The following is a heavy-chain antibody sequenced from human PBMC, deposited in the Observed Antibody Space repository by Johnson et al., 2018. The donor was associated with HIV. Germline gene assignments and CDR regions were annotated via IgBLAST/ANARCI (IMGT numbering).Heavy chain of an antibody. D-gene: IGHD3-22*01. J-gene: IGHJ3*02. CDR1: GFTFSSYA. Sequence: QVQLVESGGGVVQPGRSLRLSCAASGFTFSSYAMHWVRQAPGKGLEWVAVMSHDGPNKYYVDSVKGRFAISRDNSKNTLFLQMNSLRAEDTAVYYCARGPYYYDNFGFFGAFDIWGQGTVVTVSS. V-gene: IGHV3-30*09. CDR2: MSHDGPNK. CDR3: ARGPYYYDNFGFFGAFDI.